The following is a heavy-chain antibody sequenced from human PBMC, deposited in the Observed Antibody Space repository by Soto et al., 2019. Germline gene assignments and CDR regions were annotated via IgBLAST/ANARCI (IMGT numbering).Heavy chain of an antibody. CDR2: ISGSGGST. V-gene: IGHV3-23*01. CDR3: ARDSYYYDSSGYFDY. Sequence: EVQLLESGGGLVQPGGSLRLSCAASGFTFSSYAMSWVRQAPGKGLEWVSAISGSGGSTYYADSVKGRFTISRDNSKNTLYLQMNSLRAEDTAVYYCARDSYYYDSSGYFDYWGQGTLVTVSS. CDR1: GFTFSSYA. D-gene: IGHD3-22*01. J-gene: IGHJ4*02.